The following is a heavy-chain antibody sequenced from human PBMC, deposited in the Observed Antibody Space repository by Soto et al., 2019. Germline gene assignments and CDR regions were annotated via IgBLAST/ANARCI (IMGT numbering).Heavy chain of an antibody. CDR2: ISGSGGST. V-gene: IGHV3-23*01. Sequence: GGALRLSCAASGFTFSSYAMSWVRQAPGKGLEWVSAISGSGGSTYYADSVKGRFTISRDNSKNTLYLQMNSLRAEDTAVYYCAKDGLRGLTEDYWGQGTLVTLS. J-gene: IGHJ4*02. D-gene: IGHD4-17*01. CDR3: AKDGLRGLTEDY. CDR1: GFTFSSYA.